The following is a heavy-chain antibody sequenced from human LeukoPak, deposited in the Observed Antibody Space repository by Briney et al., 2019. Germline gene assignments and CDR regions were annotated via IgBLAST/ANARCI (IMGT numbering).Heavy chain of an antibody. CDR2: INPSGGST. Sequence: ASVKVSCKASGGTFSSYAISWVRQAPGQGLEWMGIINPSGGSTSYAQKFQGRVTMTRDTSTSTVYMELSSLRSEDTAVYYCARDRWFGKSRWFDPWGQGTLVTVSS. CDR1: GGTFSSYA. J-gene: IGHJ5*02. V-gene: IGHV1-46*01. CDR3: ARDRWFGKSRWFDP. D-gene: IGHD3-10*01.